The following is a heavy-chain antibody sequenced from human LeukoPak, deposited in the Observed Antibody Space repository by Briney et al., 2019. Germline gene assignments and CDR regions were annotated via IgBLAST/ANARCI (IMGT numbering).Heavy chain of an antibody. J-gene: IGHJ4*02. D-gene: IGHD3-10*01. CDR3: VKDAYYYGSGSYLYY. CDR2: ISGSGGST. V-gene: IGHV3-23*01. CDR1: GFTFSSYG. Sequence: AGGSLRLSCAASGFTFSSYGMSWVRQAPGKGLEWVSAISGSGGSTYYADSVKGRFTISRDNSKNTLYLQMNSLRAEDTAVYYCVKDAYYYGSGSYLYYWGQGTLVTVSS.